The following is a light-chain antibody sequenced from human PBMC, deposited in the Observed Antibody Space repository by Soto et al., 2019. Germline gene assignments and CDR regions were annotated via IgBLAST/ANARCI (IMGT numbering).Light chain of an antibody. Sequence: DIQMTQSPSSLSAFVGDRVTITCRASLAISNYLAWYQQKPGKVPKLLIYGASTLQSAVPSRFADSGSGTEFSLTITSLQPEDAATYYWQRYNTVPWTFGQGTKVEIK. V-gene: IGKV1-27*01. CDR1: LAISNY. J-gene: IGKJ1*01. CDR2: GAS. CDR3: QRYNTVPWT.